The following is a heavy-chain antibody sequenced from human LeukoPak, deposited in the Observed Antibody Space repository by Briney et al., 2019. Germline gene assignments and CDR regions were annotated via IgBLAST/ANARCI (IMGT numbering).Heavy chain of an antibody. Sequence: GGSLRLSCAASGFTFNDYYMSWIRQAPGKGLEWLSYINIGGTNTHYADSVKGRFTISRDNARKSLYLEMNNLRAEDTAVYYCATDGAGFDTWGQGVLVTVSP. CDR2: INIGGTNT. CDR3: ATDGAGFDT. J-gene: IGHJ5*02. V-gene: IGHV3-11*01. CDR1: GFTFNDYY.